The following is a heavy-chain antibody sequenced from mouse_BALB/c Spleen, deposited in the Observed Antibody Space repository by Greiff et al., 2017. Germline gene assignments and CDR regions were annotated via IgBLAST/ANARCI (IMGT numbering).Heavy chain of an antibody. CDR2: ISYSGST. Sequence: EVKLMESGPSLVKPSQTLSLTCSVTGDSITSGYWNWIRKFPGNKLEYMGYISYSGSTYYNPSLKSRISITRDTSKNQYYLQLNSVTTEDTATYYCASIYYDYDGFAYWGQGTLVTVSA. D-gene: IGHD2-4*01. CDR1: GDSITSGY. V-gene: IGHV3-8*02. CDR3: ASIYYDYDGFAY. J-gene: IGHJ3*01.